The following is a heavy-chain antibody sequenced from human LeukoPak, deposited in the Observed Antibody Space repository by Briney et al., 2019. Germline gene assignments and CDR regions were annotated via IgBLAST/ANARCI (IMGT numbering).Heavy chain of an antibody. CDR3: AKVSLNMVNDAFDI. V-gene: IGHV3-48*03. D-gene: IGHD4/OR15-4a*01. Sequence: GRSLRLSCVASGFNFRSFEMNWVRQAPGKGLEWVSYISDSGSTVYYADSVKGRFTISRDNSKNTLYLQMNSLRAEDTAMYYCAKVSLNMVNDAFDIWGQGTMVSVSS. CDR2: ISDSGSTV. J-gene: IGHJ3*02. CDR1: GFNFRSFE.